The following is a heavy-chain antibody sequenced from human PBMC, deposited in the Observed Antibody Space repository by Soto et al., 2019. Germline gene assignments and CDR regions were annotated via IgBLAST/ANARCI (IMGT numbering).Heavy chain of an antibody. CDR3: ASSGSSSYYGMDV. D-gene: IGHD6-13*01. J-gene: IGHJ6*02. Sequence: SETLSLTCTVSGGSISSSSYYWGWIRQPPGKGLEWIGSIYYSGSTYYNPSLKIRVTISVDTSKNQFSLKLSSVTAADTAVYYCASSGSSSYYGMDVWGQGTTVTVSS. CDR1: GGSISSSSYY. V-gene: IGHV4-39*01. CDR2: IYYSGST.